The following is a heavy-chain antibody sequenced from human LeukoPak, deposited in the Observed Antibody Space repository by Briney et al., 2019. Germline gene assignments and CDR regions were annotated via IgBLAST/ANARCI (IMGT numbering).Heavy chain of an antibody. CDR1: GGSISYSSHY. V-gene: IGHV4-39*06. J-gene: IGHJ4*02. Sequence: SETLSLTCSVSGGSISYSSHYWGWIRQPPGKGLEWIGGIYYSGSTHYNPSLKSRVTISVDTSKSQFALKLSSVTAADTAVYYCAKSYFDYSTYYSYYFNLWGQGALVTVSS. D-gene: IGHD4-11*01. CDR3: AKSYFDYSTYYSYYFNL. CDR2: IYYSGST.